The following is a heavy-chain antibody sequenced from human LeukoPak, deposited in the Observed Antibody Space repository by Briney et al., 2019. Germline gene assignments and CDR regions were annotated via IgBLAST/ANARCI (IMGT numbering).Heavy chain of an antibody. CDR2: IKQDGSEK. Sequence: GGSLRLSCAASGFTFSSYWMSWVRQAPGKGPEWVANIKQDGSEKYYVDSVKGRFTISRDNSKNTLYLQMNSLRAEDTAVYYCAKPTGEFDWLLYLLDPWGQGTLVTVSS. D-gene: IGHD3-9*01. V-gene: IGHV3-7*01. CDR1: GFTFSSYW. J-gene: IGHJ5*02. CDR3: AKPTGEFDWLLYLLDP.